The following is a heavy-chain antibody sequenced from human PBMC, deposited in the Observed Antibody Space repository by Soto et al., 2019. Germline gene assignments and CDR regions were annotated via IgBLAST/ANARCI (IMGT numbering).Heavy chain of an antibody. J-gene: IGHJ5*02. CDR2: IYYSGST. Sequence: SETLSLTCTVSGGSISSGGYYWSWIRQHPGKGLEWIGYIYYSGSTYYNPSLKSRVTISVDTSKNQFSLKLSSVTAADTAVYYCARGRGYSYGPNWFDPWGQGTLVTVSS. CDR1: GGSISSGGYY. D-gene: IGHD5-18*01. V-gene: IGHV4-31*03. CDR3: ARGRGYSYGPNWFDP.